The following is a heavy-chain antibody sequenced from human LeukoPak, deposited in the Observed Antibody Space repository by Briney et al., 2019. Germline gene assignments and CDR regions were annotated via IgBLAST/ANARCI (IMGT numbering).Heavy chain of an antibody. D-gene: IGHD3-16*01. Sequence: PGGSLRLSCAASGFTFSSYDMHWVRQATGKGLEWVSAIGTAGDTYYPGSVKGRFTISRENAKNSLYLQMNSLRAEDTAVYYCAKDGSWGDYYFYFYMDVWGKGTTVTVSS. CDR3: AKDGSWGDYYFYFYMDV. CDR1: GFTFSSYD. CDR2: IGTAGDT. J-gene: IGHJ6*03. V-gene: IGHV3-13*01.